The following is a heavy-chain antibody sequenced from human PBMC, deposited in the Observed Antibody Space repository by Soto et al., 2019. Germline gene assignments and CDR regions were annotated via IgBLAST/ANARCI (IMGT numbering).Heavy chain of an antibody. V-gene: IGHV3-21*01. CDR2: ISSSSSYI. CDR3: ARVATIAPIDY. CDR1: GFTFSSYS. D-gene: IGHD5-12*01. Sequence: GGPLRLSCAASGFTFSSYSMNWVRQAPGKGLEWVSSISSSSSYIYYADSVKGRFTISRDNSKNTLYLQMNSLRAEDTAIYYRARVATIAPIDYWGQGTLVTVSS. J-gene: IGHJ4*02.